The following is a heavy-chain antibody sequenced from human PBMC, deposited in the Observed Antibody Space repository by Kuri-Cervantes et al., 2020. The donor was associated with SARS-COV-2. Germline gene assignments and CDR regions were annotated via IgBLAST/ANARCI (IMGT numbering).Heavy chain of an antibody. CDR3: AKHAMVRGVIITKAGGTDY. D-gene: IGHD3-10*01. V-gene: IGHV3-30-3*02. Sequence: GGSLRLSCAASGFTFSGYAMHWVRQAPGKGLEWVAVISYDGSNKYYADSVKGRFTISRDNSKNTLYLQMNSLRAEDTAVYYCAKHAMVRGVIITKAGGTDYWGQGTLVTVSS. J-gene: IGHJ4*02. CDR2: ISYDGSNK. CDR1: GFTFSGYA.